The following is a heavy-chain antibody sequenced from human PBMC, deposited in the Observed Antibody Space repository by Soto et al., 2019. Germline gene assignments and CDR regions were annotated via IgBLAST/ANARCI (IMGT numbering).Heavy chain of an antibody. CDR3: ARDRGDIVAAV. D-gene: IGHD2-15*01. Sequence: QVQLVQSGAEVKKPVSSVKVSCKASGGTFSSYAISWVRQAPGQGLEWMGGIIPIFGTANYAQKFQVRVTITADESTRTAYMELSSLRSEDTAVYDSARDRGDIVAAVWGRGTTVAVSS. V-gene: IGHV1-69*12. J-gene: IGHJ6*02. CDR2: IIPIFGTA. CDR1: GGTFSSYA.